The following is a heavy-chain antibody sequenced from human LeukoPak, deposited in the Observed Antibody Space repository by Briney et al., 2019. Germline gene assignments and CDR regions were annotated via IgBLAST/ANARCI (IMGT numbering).Heavy chain of an antibody. CDR1: GFTFSSYA. CDR2: ISYDGSNK. CDR3: ARGGGTTVVSYFDY. V-gene: IGHV3-30-3*01. J-gene: IGHJ4*02. D-gene: IGHD4-23*01. Sequence: PGRSLRLSCAASGFTFSSYAMHWVRQAPGKGLEWVAVISYDGSNKYYADSVKGRFTISRDNSKNTLYLQMNSLRAEDTAVYYCARGGGTTVVSYFDYWGQGTLVTVSS.